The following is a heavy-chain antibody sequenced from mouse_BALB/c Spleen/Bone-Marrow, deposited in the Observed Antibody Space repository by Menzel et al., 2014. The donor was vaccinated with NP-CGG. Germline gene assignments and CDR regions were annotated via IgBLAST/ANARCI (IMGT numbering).Heavy chain of an antibody. CDR2: IYPGSGNT. CDR1: GYTFTDHY. Sequence: VQLQESRPELVKPGASVKISCKASGYTFTDHYINWVKQKPGQGLEWIGWIYPGSGNTKYNEKFKGKATLTVDTSSSTAYMQLSSLTSEDAAVYLYARRGWGRLQPLDYWGQGTTLTVSS. CDR3: ARRGWGRLQPLDY. D-gene: IGHD2-2*01. J-gene: IGHJ2*01. V-gene: IGHV1-84*02.